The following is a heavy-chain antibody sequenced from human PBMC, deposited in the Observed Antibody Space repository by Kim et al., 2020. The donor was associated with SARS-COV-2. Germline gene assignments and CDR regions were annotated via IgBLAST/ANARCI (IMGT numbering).Heavy chain of an antibody. V-gene: IGHV3-23*01. J-gene: IGHJ6*02. Sequence: ESLEGRVTISRDNSKHTLYLQMNSLSPEDTAIYYCTRGSTTSVHFYYGMDVWGQGTTVTVSS. CDR3: TRGSTTSVHFYYGMDV. D-gene: IGHD4-17*01.